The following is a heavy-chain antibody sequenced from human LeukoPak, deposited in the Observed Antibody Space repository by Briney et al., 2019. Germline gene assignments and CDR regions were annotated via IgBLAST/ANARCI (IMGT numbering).Heavy chain of an antibody. CDR1: SGSFTDFY. D-gene: IGHD3-3*01. Sequence: SETLSLTCAVYSGSFTDFYWIWIRQPPGKGLEWIGELNHSGRPSYNSSLKSRVTISLDTSQNQFSLKVTSVTAADTAVYYWASSTDYDFIGGLWAQGTLVTVSS. CDR3: ASSTDYDFIGGL. CDR2: LNHSGRP. V-gene: IGHV4-34*01. J-gene: IGHJ4*02.